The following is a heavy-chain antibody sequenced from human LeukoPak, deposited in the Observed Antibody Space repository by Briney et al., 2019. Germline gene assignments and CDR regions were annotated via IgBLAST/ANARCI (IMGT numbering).Heavy chain of an antibody. CDR1: GYTFTNYA. J-gene: IGHJ4*02. CDR3: ARGEFICTINTCYASALDS. D-gene: IGHD2-2*01. CDR2: IRARNGDT. V-gene: IGHV1-18*01. Sequence: VASVKVSRKVSGYTFTNYAISWVRQAPGQGLEWMGWIRARNGDTNHAQQLQGRVTMTTDTSTRTAYMELRSLRSEDTAVYYCARGEFICTINTCYASALDSWGQGTLVTVSS.